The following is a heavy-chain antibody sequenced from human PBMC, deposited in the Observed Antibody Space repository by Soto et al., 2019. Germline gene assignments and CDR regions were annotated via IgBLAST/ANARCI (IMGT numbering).Heavy chain of an antibody. Sequence: SETLSLTCTVSGGSISSGAYYWSWIRQHPGKGLEWIGNIYYSGSTNYNPSLKSRVTMSVDTSKNQFSLKLNSVTAADTAVYYGAREIRDMGGYYDSSGFDTWGQGTLVTVSA. D-gene: IGHD3-22*01. CDR3: AREIRDMGGYYDSSGFDT. J-gene: IGHJ5*02. CDR1: GGSISSGAYY. CDR2: IYYSGST. V-gene: IGHV4-31*03.